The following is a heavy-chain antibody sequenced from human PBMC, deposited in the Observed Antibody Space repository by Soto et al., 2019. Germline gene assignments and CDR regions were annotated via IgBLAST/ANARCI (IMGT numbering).Heavy chain of an antibody. Sequence: ASVKVSCKASGHTFTGYYMHWVRQAPGQGLEWMGWINPNSGGTNYAQTFQGWVTMTRDTSISTAYMELSRLRSDDTAVYYCARVGASTYYYGSGSYYNETNDAFDIWGQGTMVTVSS. CDR3: ARVGASTYYYGSGSYYNETNDAFDI. CDR2: INPNSGGT. CDR1: GHTFTGYY. D-gene: IGHD3-10*01. V-gene: IGHV1-2*04. J-gene: IGHJ3*02.